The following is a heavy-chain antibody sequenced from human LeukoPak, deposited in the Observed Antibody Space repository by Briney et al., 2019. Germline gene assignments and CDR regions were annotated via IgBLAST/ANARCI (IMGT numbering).Heavy chain of an antibody. V-gene: IGHV3-66*01. CDR3: ARESSGWLQLFDY. D-gene: IGHD5-24*01. CDR1: GFTVSSKY. CDR2: IYSGGST. J-gene: IGHJ4*02. Sequence: GSLRLSCAASGFTVSSKYMSWVRQAPGKGPEWVSVIYSGGSTYYADSVKGRFTISRDNSKNTVYLQMNSLRAEDTAMYYCARESSGWLQLFDYWGQGTLVTVSS.